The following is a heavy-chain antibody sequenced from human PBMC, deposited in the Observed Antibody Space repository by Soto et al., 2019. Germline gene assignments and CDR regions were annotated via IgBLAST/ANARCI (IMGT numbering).Heavy chain of an antibody. CDR1: GDSITRSVW. V-gene: IGHV4-4*02. J-gene: IGHJ4*02. Sequence: PSETLSLTCAVSGDSITRSVWWTWVRQPPGKWLEGIGEVFHTGNSNYNPSLKSRVTMSVDKSTNEFSLKVTSVTAADTAIYYCARKAWVRFDYWGQGALVTVSS. CDR3: ARKAWVRFDY. CDR2: VFHTGNS. D-gene: IGHD7-27*01.